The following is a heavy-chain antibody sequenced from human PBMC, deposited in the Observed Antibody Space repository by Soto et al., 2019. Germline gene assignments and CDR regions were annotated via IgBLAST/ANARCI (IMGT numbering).Heavy chain of an antibody. Sequence: ASVKVSGKASGYTFTNYYIHWVRQTPRQGLEWMGRIAPNGAAKHYTQKFQDRATLTRDTSTSTVYMELASLRFDDTAVYCCAREPPEKCYFDNWGQGTLVTVSS. J-gene: IGHJ4*02. CDR3: AREPPEKCYFDN. CDR2: IAPNGAAK. CDR1: GYTFTNYY. V-gene: IGHV1-46*01.